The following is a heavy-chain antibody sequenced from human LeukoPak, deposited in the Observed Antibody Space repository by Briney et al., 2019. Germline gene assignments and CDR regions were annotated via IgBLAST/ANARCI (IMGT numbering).Heavy chain of an antibody. D-gene: IGHD1-26*01. Sequence: GGSLRLSCAASGFSFSSYGMHWVRQAPGKGLKWVAFIRYDGSNKYYADSGKGRFTISRDNSKNTLYLQMNSLRAEDTAVYYCAQIYTAGATTIDYWGQGTLLTVSS. J-gene: IGHJ4*02. CDR1: GFSFSSYG. V-gene: IGHV3-30*02. CDR3: AQIYTAGATTIDY. CDR2: IRYDGSNK.